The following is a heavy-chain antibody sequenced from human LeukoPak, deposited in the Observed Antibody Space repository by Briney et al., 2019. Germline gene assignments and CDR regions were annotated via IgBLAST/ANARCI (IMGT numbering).Heavy chain of an antibody. V-gene: IGHV4-34*01. J-gene: IGHJ5*02. D-gene: IGHD3-22*01. CDR2: INHSGST. CDR3: ARGRLSYYYDSRGWFDP. Sequence: SETLSLTCAVYGGSFSGYYWSWIRQPPGKGLEWIGEINHSGSTNYNPSLKSRVTISVDTSKNQFSLKLGSVTAADTAVYYCARGRLSYYYDSRGWFDPWGQGTLVTVSS. CDR1: GGSFSGYY.